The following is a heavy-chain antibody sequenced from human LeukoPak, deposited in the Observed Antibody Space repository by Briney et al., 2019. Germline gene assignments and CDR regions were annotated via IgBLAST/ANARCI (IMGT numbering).Heavy chain of an antibody. CDR3: ARFAVHRRITVPGQFGLDY. CDR2: INPSGGST. J-gene: IGHJ4*02. D-gene: IGHD6-19*01. CDR1: GYIFTSHN. V-gene: IGHV1-46*01. Sequence: ASVKVSCKASGYIFTSHNIYWVRQAPGQGLEWMGIINPSGGSTNYAQKFQGRVTMTRGTSTRTVYMELSSLRSEDTAVYYCARFAVHRRITVPGQFGLDYWGQGTLVSVSS.